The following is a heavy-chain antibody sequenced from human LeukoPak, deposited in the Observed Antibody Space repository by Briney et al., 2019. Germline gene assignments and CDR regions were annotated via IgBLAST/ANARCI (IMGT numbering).Heavy chain of an antibody. CDR1: GFTFSSYA. CDR2: ISGSGGST. CDR3: AIGYCSGGSCYSFDY. V-gene: IGHV3-23*01. Sequence: PGGSLRLSCAASGFTFSSYAMSWVRQAPGKGLEWVSAISGSGGSTYYADSVKGRFTISRDDSKNTLYLQMNSLRAEDTAVYYCAIGYCSGGSCYSFDYWGQGTLVTVSS. J-gene: IGHJ4*02. D-gene: IGHD2-15*01.